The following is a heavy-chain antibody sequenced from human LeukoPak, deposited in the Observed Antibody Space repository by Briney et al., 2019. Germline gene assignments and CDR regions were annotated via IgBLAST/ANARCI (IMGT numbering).Heavy chain of an antibody. J-gene: IGHJ4*02. CDR2: ISYDGSNK. V-gene: IGHV3-30-3*01. Sequence: PGGSLRLSCAGSGFIFNNYAMHWVRQPPGKGLEWVAVISYDGSNKYYADSVKGRFTISRDNSKNTLYLQMNSLRAEDTAVYYCARAGIVLMVYAIFDYWGQGTLVTVSS. D-gene: IGHD2-8*01. CDR3: ARAGIVLMVYAIFDY. CDR1: GFIFNNYA.